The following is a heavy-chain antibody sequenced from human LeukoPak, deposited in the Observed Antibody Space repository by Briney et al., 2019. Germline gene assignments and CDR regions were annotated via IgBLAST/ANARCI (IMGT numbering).Heavy chain of an antibody. V-gene: IGHV3-66*01. Sequence: GGSLRLSCAASGFSVSNYYMSWVRQPPGKGLEWVSVMYTGGGRYYGDSVKGRFTISRDNSKNTVFLQMNSLRVEDTALYYCTRGQSYCGADCYSDWGQGALVTVSS. CDR3: TRGQSYCGADCYSD. J-gene: IGHJ4*02. D-gene: IGHD2-21*02. CDR2: MYTGGGR. CDR1: GFSVSNYY.